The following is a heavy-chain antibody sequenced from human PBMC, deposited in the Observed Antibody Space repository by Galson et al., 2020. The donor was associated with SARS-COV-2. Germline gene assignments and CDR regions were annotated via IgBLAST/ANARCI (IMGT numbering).Heavy chain of an antibody. J-gene: IGHJ4*02. CDR2: INHSGST. CDR1: GGSFSGYY. Sequence: SETLSLTCAVYGGSFSGYYWSWIRQPPGKGLEWIGEINHSGSTNYNPSLKSRVTISVDTSKNQFSLKLSSVTAADTAVYYCARGGWLATPFDYWGQGTLVTVSS. V-gene: IGHV4-34*01. CDR3: ARGGWLATPFDY. D-gene: IGHD6-19*01.